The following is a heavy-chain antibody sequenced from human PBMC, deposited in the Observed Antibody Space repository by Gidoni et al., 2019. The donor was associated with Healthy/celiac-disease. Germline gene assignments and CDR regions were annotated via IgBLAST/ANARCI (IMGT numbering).Heavy chain of an antibody. CDR3: AKAPEGAFYIFDY. J-gene: IGHJ4*02. V-gene: IGHV3-30*18. D-gene: IGHD1-26*01. Sequence: QVQLVESGGGVVQPGGSMRLSCAASGFTFSSYGMHWVRQAPGKGLEWVAVISYDGSNKYYADSVKGRFTISRDNSKNTLYLQMNSLRAEDTAVYYCAKAPEGAFYIFDYWGQGTLVTVSS. CDR2: ISYDGSNK. CDR1: GFTFSSYG.